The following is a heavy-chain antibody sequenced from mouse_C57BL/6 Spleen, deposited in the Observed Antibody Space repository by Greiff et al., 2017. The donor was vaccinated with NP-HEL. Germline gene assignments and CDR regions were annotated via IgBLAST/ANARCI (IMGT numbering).Heavy chain of an antibody. V-gene: IGHV2-9-1*01. CDR2: IWTGGGT. D-gene: IGHD1-1*01. J-gene: IGHJ1*03. CDR3: ASHYYGSSYWYFDV. CDR1: GFSLTSYA. Sequence: QVQLQQSGPGLVAPSQSLSITCTVSGFSLTSYAISWVRPPPGKGLEWLGVIWTGGGTNYNSALKSRLSISKDNSKSQVFLKMNSLQTDDTARYYWASHYYGSSYWYFDVWGTGTTVTVSS.